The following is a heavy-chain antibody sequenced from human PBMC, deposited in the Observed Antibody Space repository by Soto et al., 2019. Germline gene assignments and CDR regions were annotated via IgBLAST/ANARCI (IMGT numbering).Heavy chain of an antibody. CDR2: ISGSRGTT. Sequence: QLLESGGGLVQPGGSLRLSCAASGFTFSSYAMSWVRQAPGKGLEWVSVISGSRGTTYYADSVKGRFTISRDNSKNTLYQQMNSLRAEDTALYYCVKDVPDYGDYVEGYWGQGTLVTVSS. CDR3: VKDVPDYGDYVEGY. V-gene: IGHV3-23*01. D-gene: IGHD4-17*01. J-gene: IGHJ4*02. CDR1: GFTFSSYA.